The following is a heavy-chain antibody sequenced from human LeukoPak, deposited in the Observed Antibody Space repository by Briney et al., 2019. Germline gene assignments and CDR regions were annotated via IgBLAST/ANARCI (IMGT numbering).Heavy chain of an antibody. CDR2: IWSDGNNK. D-gene: IGHD1-7*01. Sequence: PGRSLRLSCAASGFTFSSYGMHWVRQAPGKGLEWVRIIWSDGNNKYCADSAKGRFTISRDNSKNTLYLQMNSLRAEDTAVYYCARDGLELRGFIYFQHWGPGTLVTVSS. V-gene: IGHV3-33*01. J-gene: IGHJ1*01. CDR1: GFTFSSYG. CDR3: ARDGLELRGFIYFQH.